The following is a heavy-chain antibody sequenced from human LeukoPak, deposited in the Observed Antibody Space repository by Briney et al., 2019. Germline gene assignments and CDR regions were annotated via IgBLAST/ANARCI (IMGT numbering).Heavy chain of an antibody. D-gene: IGHD2-21*02. CDR3: ARGVVTAYYYYYGMDV. CDR2: IYYSGST. V-gene: IGHV4-59*01. J-gene: IGHJ6*02. Sequence: SETLSLTCTVSGASIRTYHWSWIRQPPGKGLEWIGYIYYSGSTNYNPSLKSRVTISVDTSKTQFSLKLSSVTAADTAVYYCARGVVTAYYYYYGMDVWSQGTTVTVSS. CDR1: GASIRTYH.